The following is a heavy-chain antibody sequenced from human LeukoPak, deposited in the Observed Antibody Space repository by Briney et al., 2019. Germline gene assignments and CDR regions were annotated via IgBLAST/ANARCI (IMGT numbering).Heavy chain of an antibody. D-gene: IGHD3-3*01. CDR1: GGSFSGYY. V-gene: IGHV4-34*01. CDR3: ARRMGGYDFWSGYYYFDY. CDR2: INHSGGT. J-gene: IGHJ4*02. Sequence: PSETLSLTCAVYGGSFSGYYWSWIRQPPGKGLEWIGEINHSGGTNYNPSLKSRVTISVDTSKNQFSLKLSSVTAADTAVYYCARRMGGYDFWSGYYYFDYWGQGTLVTVSS.